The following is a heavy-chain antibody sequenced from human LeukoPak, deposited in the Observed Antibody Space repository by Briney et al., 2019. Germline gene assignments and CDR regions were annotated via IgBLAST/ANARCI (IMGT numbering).Heavy chain of an antibody. CDR3: AREGCSSTSCYGGVDY. CDR2: IKQDGSEK. V-gene: IGHV3-7*01. D-gene: IGHD2-2*01. J-gene: IGHJ4*02. Sequence: GGSLRLSCAASGFTFSSYWMSWVRQAPGKGLEWVANIKQDGSEKYYVDSVKGRFTISRDNAKNSLYLQMNSLRAEDTAVYYCAREGCSSTSCYGGVDYWGQGTLVTVSS. CDR1: GFTFSSYW.